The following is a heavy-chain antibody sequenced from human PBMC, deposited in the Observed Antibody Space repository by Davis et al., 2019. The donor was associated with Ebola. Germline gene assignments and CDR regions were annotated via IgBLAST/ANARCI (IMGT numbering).Heavy chain of an antibody. CDR2: IKQDRSEK. CDR1: GFTFSSYW. Sequence: GESLKISCAASGFTFSSYWMSWVRQAPGKGLEWVANIKQDRSEKYYVDSVKGRFTISRDNAKNSLYLQMNSLRAEDTAVYYCARVRGYYGSGMDVWGQGTTVTVSS. V-gene: IGHV3-7*01. CDR3: ARVRGYYGSGMDV. J-gene: IGHJ6*02. D-gene: IGHD3-10*01.